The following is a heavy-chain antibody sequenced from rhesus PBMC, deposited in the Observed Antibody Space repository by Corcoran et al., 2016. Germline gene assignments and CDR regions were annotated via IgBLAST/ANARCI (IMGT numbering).Heavy chain of an antibody. CDR2: VNGKNGST. V-gene: IGHV4-80*01. J-gene: IGHJ4*01. CDR3: AREGGGERGGY. CDR1: GASISSYW. D-gene: IGHD1-44*02. Sequence: QVQLQESGPGLVKPSETLSPTCAVSGASISSYWWRWLRPPPGKGLEWIGEVNGKNGSTYNNPSRKRRVTSSKDASKNQFSLELSSGTAADTAVYYCAREGGGERGGYWGQGVLVTVSS.